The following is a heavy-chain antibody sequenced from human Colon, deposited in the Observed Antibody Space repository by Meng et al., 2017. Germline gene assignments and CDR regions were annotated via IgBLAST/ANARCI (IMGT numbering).Heavy chain of an antibody. Sequence: ASVKVSCKASGYTFTSYYMHWVRQAPGQGLEWMGIINPSGGSTSYAQKFQGRVTMTRDTSTSTVYMELSSLRSEDTAVYYCARTPNYYCSGRPKPTYYFDYWGQGTLVTVSS. D-gene: IGHD3-10*01. V-gene: IGHV1-46*01. CDR1: GYTFTSYY. CDR3: ARTPNYYCSGRPKPTYYFDY. J-gene: IGHJ4*02. CDR2: INPSGGST.